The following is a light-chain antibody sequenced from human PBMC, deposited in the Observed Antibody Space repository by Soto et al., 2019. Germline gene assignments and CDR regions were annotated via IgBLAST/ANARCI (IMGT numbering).Light chain of an antibody. Sequence: EVVLTHSPGTLSLSPCERATLSFRASQSVSNNYLAWYQQKPGQAPRLLIYGASNRATGIPDRFSGSGSGTDFTLTISRLEPEDFAVYYCQQYGSSGTFGQGTKVDI. J-gene: IGKJ1*01. V-gene: IGKV3-20*01. CDR3: QQYGSSGT. CDR2: GAS. CDR1: QSVSNNY.